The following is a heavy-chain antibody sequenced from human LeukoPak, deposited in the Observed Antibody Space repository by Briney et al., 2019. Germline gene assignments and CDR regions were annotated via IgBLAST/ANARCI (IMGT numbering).Heavy chain of an antibody. CDR2: ISYDGSNK. CDR3: AKDSGSYPPSDY. V-gene: IGHV3-30-3*01. D-gene: IGHD1-26*01. Sequence: GGSLRLSCAASGFTFSSYAMHWVRQAPGKGLEWVAVISYDGSNKYYADSVKGRFTISRDNSKNTLYLQMNSLRAEDTAVYYCAKDSGSYPPSDYWGQGTLVTVSS. J-gene: IGHJ4*02. CDR1: GFTFSSYA.